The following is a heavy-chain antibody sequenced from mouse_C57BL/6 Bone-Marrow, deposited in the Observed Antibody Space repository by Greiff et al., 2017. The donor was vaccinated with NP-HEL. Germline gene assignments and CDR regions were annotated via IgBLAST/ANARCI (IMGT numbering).Heavy chain of an antibody. CDR1: GYTFTSYG. CDR2: IYPRSGNT. D-gene: IGHD1-1*01. Sequence: QVQLQQSGAELSRPGASVKLSCKASGYTFTSYGISWVKQRTGQGLEWIGEIYPRSGNTYYNEKFKGKATLTAAKSSSTAYMELRSLTSEDSAVYFCARYYYGSSSWFAYGGQGTLVTVSA. V-gene: IGHV1-81*01. CDR3: ARYYYGSSSWFAY. J-gene: IGHJ3*01.